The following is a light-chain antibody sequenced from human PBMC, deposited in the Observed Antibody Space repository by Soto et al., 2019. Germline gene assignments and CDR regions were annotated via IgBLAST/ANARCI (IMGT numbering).Light chain of an antibody. CDR1: SSDVGGYNY. CDR3: SSYTSSSTLVV. Sequence: QSVLTQPASVSGSPGQSITISCTGTSSDVGGYNYVSWYQQHPGKAPKLMIYEVSNRPAGVSNLFSGSKSDTTASLTISGLPPEDEADYYCSSYTSSSTLVVFGGGTKVTVL. CDR2: EVS. V-gene: IGLV2-14*01. J-gene: IGLJ2*01.